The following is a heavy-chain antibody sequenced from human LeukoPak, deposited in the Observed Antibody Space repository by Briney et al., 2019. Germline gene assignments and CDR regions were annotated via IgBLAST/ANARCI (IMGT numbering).Heavy chain of an antibody. J-gene: IGHJ6*02. CDR1: GFTFNSYE. D-gene: IGHD6-13*01. Sequence: GGSLRLSCAASGFTFNSYEMNWVRQAPGKGLEWVSYISSSGNTIYYADSMKGRFTISRDNAKKSLYLQMNSLRAEDTAVYYCAYISSSSYVMDVWGQGTTVTVSS. V-gene: IGHV3-48*03. CDR3: AYISSSSYVMDV. CDR2: ISSSGNTI.